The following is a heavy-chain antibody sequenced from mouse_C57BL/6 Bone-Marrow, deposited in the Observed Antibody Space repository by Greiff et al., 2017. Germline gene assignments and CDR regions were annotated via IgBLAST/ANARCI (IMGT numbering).Heavy chain of an antibody. CDR3: TTLNRPAY. J-gene: IGHJ3*01. CDR2: IDPENGDT. V-gene: IGHV14-4*01. CDR1: GFNIKDDY. Sequence: EVQLQQSGAELVRPGASVKLSCTASGFNIKDDYMHWVKQRPEQGLEWIGWIDPENGDTEYASKFQGKATITADTSSNTAYLQLSSLTSEDTAVYYCTTLNRPAYWGQGTLVTVSA.